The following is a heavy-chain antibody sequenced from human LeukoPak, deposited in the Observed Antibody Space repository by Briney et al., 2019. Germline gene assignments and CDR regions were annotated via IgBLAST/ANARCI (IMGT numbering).Heavy chain of an antibody. CDR1: GFTFSSYW. D-gene: IGHD6-19*01. Sequence: GGSLRLSCAASGFTFSSYWMSWVRQAPGKGLEWVANIKQDGSEKYYVDSVKGRFTISRDNAKNSLYLQMNSLGAEDTAVYYCARGRSSGWYVSRYWGQGTLVTVSS. J-gene: IGHJ4*02. CDR2: IKQDGSEK. V-gene: IGHV3-7*03. CDR3: ARGRSSGWYVSRY.